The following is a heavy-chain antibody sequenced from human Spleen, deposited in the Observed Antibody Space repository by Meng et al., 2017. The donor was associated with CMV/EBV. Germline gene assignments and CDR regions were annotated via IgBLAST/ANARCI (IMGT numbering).Heavy chain of an antibody. J-gene: IGHJ4*02. CDR1: GGSISSYY. CDR3: AGGDSSGWWIDY. CDR2: IYYSGST. D-gene: IGHD6-19*01. Sequence: GQWRGAGPGRVKPSEPLSLTCTVSGGSISSYYWSWIRQPPGKGLEWIGYIYYSGSTNYNPSLKSRVTISVDTSKNQFSLKLSSVTAADTAVYYCAGGDSSGWWIDYWGQGTLVTVSS. V-gene: IGHV4-59*01.